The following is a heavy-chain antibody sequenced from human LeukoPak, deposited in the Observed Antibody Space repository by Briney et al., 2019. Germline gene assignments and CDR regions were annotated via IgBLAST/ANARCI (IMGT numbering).Heavy chain of an antibody. J-gene: IGHJ6*02. Sequence: SETLSPTCTVSGGSISSYYWSWIRQPPGKGLEWIGYIYYSGSTNYNPSLKSRVTISVDTSKNQFSLKLSSVTAADTAVYYCARQTVTNKGDYYYYGMDVWGQGTTVTVSS. D-gene: IGHD4-17*01. CDR2: IYYSGST. CDR3: ARQTVTNKGDYYYYGMDV. CDR1: GGSISSYY. V-gene: IGHV4-59*08.